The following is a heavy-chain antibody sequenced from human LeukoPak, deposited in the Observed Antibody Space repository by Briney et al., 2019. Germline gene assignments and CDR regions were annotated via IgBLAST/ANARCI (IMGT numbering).Heavy chain of an antibody. V-gene: IGHV1-18*01. D-gene: IGHD2-15*01. CDR2: ISAYNGNT. Sequence: ASVKVACKASGYTFTSYGISWVRQAPGRGLEWMGWISAYNGNTNYAQKLQGRVTMTTDTSTSTAYMELRSLRSDDTAVYYCARVIGTADIVDAFDIWGQGTMVTVSS. CDR3: ARVIGTADIVDAFDI. J-gene: IGHJ3*02. CDR1: GYTFTSYG.